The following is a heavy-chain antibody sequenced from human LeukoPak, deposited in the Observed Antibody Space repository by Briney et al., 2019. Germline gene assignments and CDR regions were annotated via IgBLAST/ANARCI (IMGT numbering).Heavy chain of an antibody. V-gene: IGHV3-7*03. CDR2: IKQDGSAK. J-gene: IGHJ4*02. D-gene: IGHD6-19*01. Sequence: GGSLRLSCAASGFTFSSYWMSWVRQAPGKGLEWVANIKQDGSAKYYVDSVKGRFTISKDNAKNSPYLQMNSLRAEDTAVYYCAREGPVAGNDYWGQGTLVTVSS. CDR3: AREGPVAGNDY. CDR1: GFTFSSYW.